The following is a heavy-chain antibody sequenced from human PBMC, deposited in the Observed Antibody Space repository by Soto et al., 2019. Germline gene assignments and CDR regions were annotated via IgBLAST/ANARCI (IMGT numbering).Heavy chain of an antibody. Sequence: SQTLSLTCAISGDSVSSNSAAWNWIRQSPSRGLEWLGRTYYRSKWYNDYAISVKSRISIKPDTSKNQFSLQLNFVTPEDTAVYYCARDPARSWYGYLQQWGQGTLVTVSS. CDR1: GDSVSSNSAA. J-gene: IGHJ1*01. CDR2: TYYRSKWYN. CDR3: ARDPARSWYGYLQQ. D-gene: IGHD6-13*01. V-gene: IGHV6-1*01.